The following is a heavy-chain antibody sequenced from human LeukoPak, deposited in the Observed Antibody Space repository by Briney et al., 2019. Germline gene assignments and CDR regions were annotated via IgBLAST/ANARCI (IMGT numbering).Heavy chain of an antibody. CDR3: ARGSAQGYYYYYYGMDV. J-gene: IGHJ6*02. CDR2: MNPNSGNT. V-gene: IGHV1-8*01. CDR1: GYTFTSYD. Sequence: ASVTVSCKASGYTFTSYDINWVRQATGQGLEWMGWMNPNSGNTGYAQKFQGRVTMTRNTSISTAYMELSSLRSEDTAVYYCARGSAQGYYYYYYGMDVWGQGTTVTVSS.